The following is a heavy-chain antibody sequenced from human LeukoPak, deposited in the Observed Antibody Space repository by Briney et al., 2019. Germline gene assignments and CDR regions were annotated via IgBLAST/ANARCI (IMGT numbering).Heavy chain of an antibody. CDR3: ARAYGDYAYYYYYYMDV. Sequence: PSETLSLTCTVSGYSISSGYYWGWIRQPPGKGLEWTGSIDHSGSTYYNPSLKSRITISVDTSKNQFSLKLISVTAADTAVYYCARAYGDYAYYYYYYMDVWGKGTTVTVSS. V-gene: IGHV4-38-2*02. J-gene: IGHJ6*03. CDR1: GYSISSGYY. D-gene: IGHD4-17*01. CDR2: IDHSGST.